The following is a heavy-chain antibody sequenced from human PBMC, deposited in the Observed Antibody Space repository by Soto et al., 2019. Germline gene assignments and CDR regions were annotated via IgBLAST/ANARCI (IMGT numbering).Heavy chain of an antibody. CDR3: ALSDGHTFNWLDS. J-gene: IGHJ5*01. Sequence: QVQLVQSGAEVKTPGASVKVSCKASGYTFTKYDMNWVRQAPGQGLEWMGWMNPTSGNTGYAQKFQGRLTMTWDTAIGIAHMELSSLRNEDTAVYYCALSDGHTFNWLDSWGQGTLVTVS. V-gene: IGHV1-8*01. CDR1: GYTFTKYD. D-gene: IGHD2-2*02. CDR2: MNPTSGNT.